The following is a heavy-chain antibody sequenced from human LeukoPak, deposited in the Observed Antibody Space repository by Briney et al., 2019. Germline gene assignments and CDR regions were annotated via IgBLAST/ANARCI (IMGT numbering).Heavy chain of an antibody. CDR1: GYTLTELS. Sequence: ASVKVSCKVSGYTLTELSMHWVRQAPGKGLEWMGGFDPEDGETIYAQKFQGRVTMTEDTSTDTAYMELSCLRSEDTAVYYCATGLTMVRGRLTRYYYYYYGMDVWGQGTTVTVSS. V-gene: IGHV1-24*01. J-gene: IGHJ6*02. CDR3: ATGLTMVRGRLTRYYYYYYGMDV. CDR2: FDPEDGET. D-gene: IGHD3-10*01.